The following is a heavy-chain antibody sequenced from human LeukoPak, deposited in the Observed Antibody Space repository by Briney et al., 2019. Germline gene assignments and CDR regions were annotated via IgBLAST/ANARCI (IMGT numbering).Heavy chain of an antibody. V-gene: IGHV4-34*01. CDR2: INHSGST. CDR3: ARHVRFGELFDY. Sequence: SETLSLTCAVYGGSFSGYYWSWIRQPPGKGLEWIGEINHSGSTNYNPSLKSRVTISVDTSKNQFSLKPSSVTAADTAVYYCARHVRFGELFDYWGQGTLVTVSS. D-gene: IGHD3-10*01. CDR1: GGSFSGYY. J-gene: IGHJ4*02.